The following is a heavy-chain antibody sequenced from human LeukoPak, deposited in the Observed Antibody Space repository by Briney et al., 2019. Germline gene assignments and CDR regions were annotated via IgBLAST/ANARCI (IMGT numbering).Heavy chain of an antibody. CDR2: MNPNSGNT. CDR3: ARGYSSLVYYYYMYV. J-gene: IGHJ6*03. CDR1: GYTFTSYD. Sequence: ASVKVSCKASGYTFTSYDINWVRQATGQGLEWMGWMNPNSGNTGYAQKFQGRVTMTRNTSISTAYMELSSLRSEDTAVYYCARGYSSLVYYYYMYVWGEGTTVSVSS. V-gene: IGHV1-8*01. D-gene: IGHD2-21*01.